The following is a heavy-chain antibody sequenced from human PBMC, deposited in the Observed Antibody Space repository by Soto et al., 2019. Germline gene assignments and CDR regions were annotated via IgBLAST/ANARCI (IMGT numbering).Heavy chain of an antibody. CDR1: GFTFSDNY. CDR2: TRNNINSYST. V-gene: IGHV3-72*01. Sequence: EVQLVESGGGLVQPGGSLRLSCAASGFTFSDNYMDWVRQAPGKGLEWVCRTRNNINSYSTEYAASVKGRFTISRDASKNPLYLQMNSLKIEDTAVYYCASGSDSSLSYYYYGMDVWGQGTTVTVSS. J-gene: IGHJ6*02. D-gene: IGHD6-6*01. CDR3: ASGSDSSLSYYYYGMDV.